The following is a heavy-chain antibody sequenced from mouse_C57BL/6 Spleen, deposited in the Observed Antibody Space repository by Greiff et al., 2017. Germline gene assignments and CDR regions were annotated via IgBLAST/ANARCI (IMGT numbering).Heavy chain of an antibody. V-gene: IGHV1-80*01. J-gene: IGHJ2*01. CDR1: GYAFSSYW. CDR3: ARGQGYDGNSDY. Sequence: QVQLQQSGAELVKPGASVKISCKASGYAFSSYWMNWVKQRPGKGLEWIGQIYPGDGDTNSNGKFKGKATLTADKSSSTAYMQLSSLTSEDSAVYFCARGQGYDGNSDYWGQGTTLTVSS. D-gene: IGHD2-1*01. CDR2: IYPGDGDT.